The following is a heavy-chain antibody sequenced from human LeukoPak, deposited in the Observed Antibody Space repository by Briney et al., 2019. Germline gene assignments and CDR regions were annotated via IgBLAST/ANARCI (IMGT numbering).Heavy chain of an antibody. Sequence: SETLSLTCTVSGGSISSYYWSWIRQPPGKGLEWIGYIYYSGSTNYNPSLKSRVTISVDTSKNQFSLKLSSVTAADTAVYYYASARGYSYGYGYYYGMDVWGQGTTVTVSS. CDR2: IYYSGST. D-gene: IGHD5-18*01. J-gene: IGHJ6*02. V-gene: IGHV4-59*01. CDR1: GGSISSYY. CDR3: ASARGYSYGYGYYYGMDV.